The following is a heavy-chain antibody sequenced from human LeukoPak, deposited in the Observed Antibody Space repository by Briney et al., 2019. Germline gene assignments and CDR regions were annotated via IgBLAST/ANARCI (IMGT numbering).Heavy chain of an antibody. CDR3: ARGVPGGMDV. V-gene: IGHV4-59*01. Sequence: SETLSLTCTVSGGSISSYYWSWIRQPPGKGLEWIGYIYYSGSTNYNPSLKSRVTISVDTSKNQFSLKLSSVTAADTAVYYCARGVPGGMDVWGQGTTVTVSS. D-gene: IGHD3-3*01. J-gene: IGHJ6*02. CDR1: GGSISSYY. CDR2: IYYSGST.